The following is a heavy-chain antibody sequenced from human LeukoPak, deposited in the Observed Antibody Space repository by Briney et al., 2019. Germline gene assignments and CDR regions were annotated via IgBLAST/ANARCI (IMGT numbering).Heavy chain of an antibody. J-gene: IGHJ4*02. CDR1: GYSISSGYY. CDR2: IYHSGST. Sequence: SETLSLTCTVSGYSISSGYYWGWIRQPPGKGLEWIGSIYHSGSTYYNPSLKSRVTISVDKSKNQFSLKLGSVTAADTAVYYCARWEMATINFDYWGQGTLVTVSS. CDR3: ARWEMATINFDY. V-gene: IGHV4-38-2*02. D-gene: IGHD5-24*01.